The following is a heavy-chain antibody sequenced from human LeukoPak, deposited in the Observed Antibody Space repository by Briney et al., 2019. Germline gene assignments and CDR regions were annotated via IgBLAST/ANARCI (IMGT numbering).Heavy chain of an antibody. CDR1: GFTFSSYG. Sequence: PGRSLRLSCAASGFTFSSYGMHWVRQAPGKGLEWVAVIWYDGSNKYYADSVKGRFTISRDNSKNRLYLQMNSLRAEDTAVYYCAKGALGYCSSTSCPSGLDFDYWGQGTLVTVSS. CDR3: AKGALGYCSSTSCPSGLDFDY. CDR2: IWYDGSNK. D-gene: IGHD2-2*01. V-gene: IGHV3-33*06. J-gene: IGHJ4*02.